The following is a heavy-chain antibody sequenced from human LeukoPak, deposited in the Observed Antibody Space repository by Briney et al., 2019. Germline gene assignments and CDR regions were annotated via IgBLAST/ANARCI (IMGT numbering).Heavy chain of an antibody. V-gene: IGHV4-34*01. CDR1: GGSFGGYY. D-gene: IGHD3-22*01. CDR2: INHSGST. J-gene: IGHJ4*02. Sequence: PSETLSLTCAVYGGSFGGYYWSWIRQPPGKGLEWIGEINHSGSTNYNPSLKSRVTISVDTSKNQFSLKLSSVTAADTAVYYCARRKGTMIVVSFDYWGQGTLVTVSS. CDR3: ARRKGTMIVVSFDY.